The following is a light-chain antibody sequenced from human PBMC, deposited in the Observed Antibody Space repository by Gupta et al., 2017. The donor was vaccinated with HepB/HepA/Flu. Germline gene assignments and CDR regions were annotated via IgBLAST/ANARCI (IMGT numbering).Light chain of an antibody. J-gene: IGLJ2*01. Sequence: QSALTQPASVSGSPGQSITISCTGTSSDVGGYTYVSWYQQHPGKAPQLMVYAVSNRPSGVSNRFSGSKSGNTASLTISGLQAEDEADYYFSSNTSSSTRVFGGGTKLTVL. CDR1: SSDVGGYTY. V-gene: IGLV2-14*01. CDR3: SSNTSSSTRV. CDR2: AVS.